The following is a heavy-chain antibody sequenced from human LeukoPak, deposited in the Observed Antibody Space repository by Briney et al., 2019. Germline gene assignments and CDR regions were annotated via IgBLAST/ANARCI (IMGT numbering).Heavy chain of an antibody. V-gene: IGHV3-74*01. CDR1: GFTFSSYW. CDR3: VTRYSPQDLDY. CDR2: INSDGSST. J-gene: IGHJ4*02. Sequence: GGSLRLSCAASGFTFSSYWMHWVRQAPGKGLVWVSRINSDGSSTSYADSVKGRFTISRDNAKKSLYLQMNSLRDEDTAVYYCVTRYSPQDLDYWGQGTLVTVSS. D-gene: IGHD1-26*01.